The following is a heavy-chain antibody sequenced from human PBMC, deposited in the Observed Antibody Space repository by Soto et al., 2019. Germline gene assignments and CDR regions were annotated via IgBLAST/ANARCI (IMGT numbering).Heavy chain of an antibody. Sequence: QVQLVESGGGVVQPGRSLRLSCAASGFTFSSYGMHWVRQAPGKGLEWVAVISYDGSNKYYADSVKGRFTISRDNSKNTLYLQMNSLRAEDTAVYYCAKDQLWFGELAPYYFDYWGQGTLVTVSS. D-gene: IGHD3-10*01. J-gene: IGHJ4*02. CDR1: GFTFSSYG. V-gene: IGHV3-30*18. CDR3: AKDQLWFGELAPYYFDY. CDR2: ISYDGSNK.